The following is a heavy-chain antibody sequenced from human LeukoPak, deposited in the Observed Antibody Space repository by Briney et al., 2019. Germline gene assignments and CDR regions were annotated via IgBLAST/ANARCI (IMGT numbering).Heavy chain of an antibody. CDR3: AKDPLDYAGPGLGDFDY. D-gene: IGHD4-17*01. CDR1: GFTFSSNW. J-gene: IGHJ4*02. V-gene: IGHV3-7*01. CDR2: IKQDGSEK. Sequence: GGSLRLSCAASGFTFSSNWMSWVRQAPGKRLEWVANIKQDGSEKYYVDSVKGRFTISRDNAKNSLYLQMNSLRAEDTAVYYCAKDPLDYAGPGLGDFDYWGQGTLVTVSS.